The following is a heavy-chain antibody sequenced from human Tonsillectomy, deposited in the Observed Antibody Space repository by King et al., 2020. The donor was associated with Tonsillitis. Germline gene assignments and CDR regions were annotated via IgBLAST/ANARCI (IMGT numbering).Heavy chain of an antibody. CDR3: ARGYGSGWGGYSYAMDV. CDR1: GGSFSSYY. CDR2: IHHSGRT. J-gene: IGHJ6*02. D-gene: IGHD6-19*01. Sequence: VQLQQWGAGLLKPSETLSLTCAVYGGSFSSYYWSWIRQPPGKGLECIGEIHHSGRTRYNPSLKSRVTLSIDTSKNQFSLKLTSVTAADTAVYFCARGYGSGWGGYSYAMDVWGQGTTVTVS. V-gene: IGHV4-34*01.